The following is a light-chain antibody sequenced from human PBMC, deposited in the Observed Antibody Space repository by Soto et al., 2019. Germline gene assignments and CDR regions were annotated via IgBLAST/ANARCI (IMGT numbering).Light chain of an antibody. J-gene: IGLJ2*01. CDR3: SSYAGSNNFV. CDR2: EVS. Sequence: QSALTQPPSASGSPGQSVTISCTGTSSDVGDYNYVSWYQQHPGKAPKLMIYEVSKRPSGVPDRFSGSKSGNTASLTVSGLQAEYEADYYCSSYAGSNNFVFGGGTKLTLL. CDR1: SSDVGDYNY. V-gene: IGLV2-8*01.